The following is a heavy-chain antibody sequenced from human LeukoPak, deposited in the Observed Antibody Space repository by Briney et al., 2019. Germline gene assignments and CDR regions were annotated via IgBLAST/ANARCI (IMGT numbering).Heavy chain of an antibody. CDR3: ARQPTKVQKVLEY. D-gene: IGHD2-2*01. V-gene: IGHV4-34*01. Sequence: SETLSLTCAVYGGSFSGYYWSWIRQPPGKGLEWIGEINHSGSTNYNPSLKSRVTISVDTSKNQFSLKLSSLTAADTAVYYCARQPTKVQKVLEYWGQGTLVHVSS. CDR2: INHSGST. J-gene: IGHJ4*02. CDR1: GGSFSGYY.